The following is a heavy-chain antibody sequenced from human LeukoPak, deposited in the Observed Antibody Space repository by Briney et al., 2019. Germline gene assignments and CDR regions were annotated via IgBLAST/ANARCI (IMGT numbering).Heavy chain of an antibody. CDR2: NPGDSDT. Sequence: GESLKISCKVSGYSFTNYWIGWVRQMPGKGLEWMGINPGDSDTRYSPSFQGQVTISADRSITTAYLQWSGLKASDTAMFYCAFYTPKYSFDYWGRGTLVTVSS. V-gene: IGHV5-51*01. J-gene: IGHJ4*02. CDR3: AFYTPKYSFDY. CDR1: GYSFTNYW.